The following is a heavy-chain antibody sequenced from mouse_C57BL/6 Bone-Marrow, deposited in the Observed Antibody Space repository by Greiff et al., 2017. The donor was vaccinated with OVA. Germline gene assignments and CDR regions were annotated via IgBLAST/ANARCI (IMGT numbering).Heavy chain of an antibody. CDR2: ISSGGAYI. D-gene: IGHD2-1*01. V-gene: IGHV5-9-1*02. J-gene: IGHJ4*01. Sequence: EVKVEESGEGLVKPGGSLKLSCAASGFTFSSYAMSWVRQTPEKRLEWVAYISSGGAYIYYADTVKGRFTISRDNARNTLYLQMSSLKSEDTAMYYCTRLLDAMDYWGQGTSVTVSS. CDR3: TRLLDAMDY. CDR1: GFTFSSYA.